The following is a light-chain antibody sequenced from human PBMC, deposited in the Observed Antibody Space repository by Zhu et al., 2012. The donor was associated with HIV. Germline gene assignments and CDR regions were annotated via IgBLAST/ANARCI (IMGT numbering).Light chain of an antibody. J-gene: IGKJ4*01. CDR1: EIINAW. CDR3: QQSGT. CDR2: RAS. Sequence: DIQMTQSPSSLSASVGDTVIITCRASEIINAWVAWYQQKPGKAPTLLIYRASFLQNGVPSRFRGRGSGTKFTLTINSLQPDDFATYYCQQSGTFGGGTKVEIK. V-gene: IGKV1-5*03.